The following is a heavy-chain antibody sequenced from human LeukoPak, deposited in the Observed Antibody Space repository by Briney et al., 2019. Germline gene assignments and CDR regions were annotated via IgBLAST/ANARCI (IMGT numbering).Heavy chain of an antibody. J-gene: IGHJ4*02. Sequence: GGSLRLSCAASGFTFSSYAMSWVRQAPGKGLEWVSAISGSGGSTYYADSVKGRFTNSRDNSKNTLYLQMTSLRAEDTAVYYCAKGQGVPIFGVVIHLIPFDDWGQGTLVTVSS. CDR3: AKGQGVPIFGVVIHLIPFDD. CDR1: GFTFSSYA. D-gene: IGHD3-3*01. CDR2: ISGSGGST. V-gene: IGHV3-23*01.